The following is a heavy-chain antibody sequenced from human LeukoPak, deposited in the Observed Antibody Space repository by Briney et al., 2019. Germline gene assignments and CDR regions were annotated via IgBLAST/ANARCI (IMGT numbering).Heavy chain of an antibody. Sequence: GGSLRLSCAASGFTFSSYSMNWIRQAPGKGLEWVSYISSSSSTIYYADSVKGRFTISRDNAKNSLYLQMNSLRAEDTAVYYCATHTISGVVTYASLIWGRGTLVTVSS. CDR3: ATHTISGVVTYASLI. J-gene: IGHJ3*02. CDR2: ISSSSSTI. D-gene: IGHD3-3*01. CDR1: GFTFSSYS. V-gene: IGHV3-48*04.